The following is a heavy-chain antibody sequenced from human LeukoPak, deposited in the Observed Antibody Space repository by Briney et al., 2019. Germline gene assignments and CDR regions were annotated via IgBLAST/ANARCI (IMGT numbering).Heavy chain of an antibody. V-gene: IGHV3-48*01. CDR1: GFTLRSFS. J-gene: IGHJ4*02. D-gene: IGHD3-9*01. CDR2: ISPRSDII. CDR3: VRDNDWAFDY. Sequence: GGSLRLSCTASGFTLRSFSMNWVRQAPGKGLEWVSHISPRSDIISYADSVKGRFTISRDNAKNSLYLHMNSLRADDMAVYYCVRDNDWAFDYWGQGTLVPVSS.